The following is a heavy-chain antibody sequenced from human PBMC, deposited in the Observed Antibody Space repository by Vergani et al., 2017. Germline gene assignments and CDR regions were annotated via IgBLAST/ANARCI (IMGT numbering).Heavy chain of an antibody. D-gene: IGHD6-19*01. CDR3: ARETRNRGEAVAGTRDAFDI. J-gene: IGHJ3*02. CDR1: GGSISSSSYY. Sequence: QLQLQESCPGLVKPSETLSLTCTVSGGSISSSSYYWGWIRQPPGKGLEWIGSIYYSGSTYYNPSLKSRVTISVDTSKNQFSLKLRSVPAADTAVYYCARETRNRGEAVAGTRDAFDIWGQGTMVTVSS. CDR2: IYYSGST. V-gene: IGHV4-39*02.